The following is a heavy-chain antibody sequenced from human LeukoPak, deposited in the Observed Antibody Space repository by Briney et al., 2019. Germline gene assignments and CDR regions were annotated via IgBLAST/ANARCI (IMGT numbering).Heavy chain of an antibody. J-gene: IGHJ4*02. CDR2: IRSKADRYAT. CDR3: TRTYYYDSSGYDTDFDY. CDR1: GFTFSGST. V-gene: IGHV3-73*01. D-gene: IGHD3-22*01. Sequence: GRSLRLSCAASGFTFSGSTMHWVRQASGKGLEWVGRIRSKADRYATAYAASVKGRFTISREDSKSTAYLQMNSLKTEDTAVYYCTRTYYYDSSGYDTDFDYWGQGTLVTVSS.